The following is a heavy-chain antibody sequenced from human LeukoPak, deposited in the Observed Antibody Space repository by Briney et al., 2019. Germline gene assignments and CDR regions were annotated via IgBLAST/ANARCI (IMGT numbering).Heavy chain of an antibody. CDR3: ARGDTVTTGPFDY. J-gene: IGHJ4*02. CDR2: INPNSGGK. Sequence: ASVKVSCKASGYTFTGYYMHWVRQAPGQGLEWMGRINPNSGGKNSAQKLQGRVTMTRDTSITTAYMELTRLRSDDTAVYYCARGDTVTTGPFDYWGQGTLVTVSS. V-gene: IGHV1-2*06. CDR1: GYTFTGYY. D-gene: IGHD4-17*01.